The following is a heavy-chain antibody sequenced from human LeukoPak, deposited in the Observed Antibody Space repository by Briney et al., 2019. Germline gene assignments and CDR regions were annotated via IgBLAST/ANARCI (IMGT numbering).Heavy chain of an antibody. D-gene: IGHD3-3*01. V-gene: IGHV4-31*03. CDR2: IYYSGST. CDR3: ARDKRSYDFWSGYYIGWFDP. CDR1: GGSISSGGYY. Sequence: SQTLSLTCTVSGGSISSGGYYWSWIRQHPGKGLEWIGYIYYSGSTYYNPSLKSRVTMSVDTSKNQFSLKLSSVTAADTAVYYCARDKRSYDFWSGYYIGWFDPWGQGTLVTVSS. J-gene: IGHJ5*02.